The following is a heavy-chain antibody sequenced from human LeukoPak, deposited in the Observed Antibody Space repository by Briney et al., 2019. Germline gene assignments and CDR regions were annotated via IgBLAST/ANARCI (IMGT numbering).Heavy chain of an antibody. CDR3: AKVRMGGYYDY. D-gene: IGHD3-10*01. CDR2: ISWNSGSI. V-gene: IGHV3-9*01. J-gene: IGHJ4*02. Sequence: GGSLRLSCAASGFTFSTYSMNWVRHAPGKGLEWVSGISWNSGSIGYADSVKGRFTISRDNAKNSLYLQMNSLRAEDTALYYCAKVRMGGYYDYWGQGTLVTVSS. CDR1: GFTFSTYS.